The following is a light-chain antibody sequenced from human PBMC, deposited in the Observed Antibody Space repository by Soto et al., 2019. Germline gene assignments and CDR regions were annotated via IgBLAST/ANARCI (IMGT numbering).Light chain of an antibody. CDR1: SSNIGTGYD. CDR2: DNT. J-gene: IGLJ3*02. Sequence: QSVLTQPPSVSGAPGQRVTISCTGSSSNIGTGYDVHWYQQLPGTAPKLLIYDNTNRPSGVPDRFSGSKSGTSASLAITGLQAEDEADYYCQSYDSSLSGSVFGGGTKLTAL. V-gene: IGLV1-40*01. CDR3: QSYDSSLSGSV.